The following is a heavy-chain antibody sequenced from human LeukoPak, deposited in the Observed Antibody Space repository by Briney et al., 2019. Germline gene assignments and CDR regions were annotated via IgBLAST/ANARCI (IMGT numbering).Heavy chain of an antibody. J-gene: IGHJ6*03. CDR3: ARRSSGALYYYYYYMDV. Sequence: PGGSLRLSCAASGFTFSSYWMHWVRQPPGKGLVWVSPINSDGSRTSYADSVKGRFTISRDNAKNTLYLQMNSLRAEDPAVYYCARRSSGALYYYYYYMDVWGKGTTVTVSS. CDR1: GFTFSSYW. V-gene: IGHV3-74*01. D-gene: IGHD3-22*01. CDR2: INSDGSRT.